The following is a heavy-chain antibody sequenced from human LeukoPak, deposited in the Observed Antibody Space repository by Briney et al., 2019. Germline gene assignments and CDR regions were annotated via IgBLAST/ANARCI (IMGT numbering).Heavy chain of an antibody. CDR1: GGPFSGYY. CDR2: INHSRST. D-gene: IGHD3-10*01. V-gene: IGHV4-34*01. CDR3: ARAIPPYYYCSGRGRTIDY. Sequence: SETLSLTCAVYGGPFSGYYWSWVRQPPGKGLEWIGEINHSRSTNYNPSLKSRVTISVATSKNQFSLKLSSVTAADTAVYYCARAIPPYYYCSGRGRTIDYWGQGTLVTVSS. J-gene: IGHJ4*02.